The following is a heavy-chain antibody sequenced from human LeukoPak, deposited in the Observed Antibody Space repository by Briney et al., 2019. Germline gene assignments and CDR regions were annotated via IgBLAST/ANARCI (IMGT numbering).Heavy chain of an antibody. CDR2: IRYDGSNK. J-gene: IGHJ4*02. V-gene: IGHV3-30*02. CDR3: AKDQEVAVAAKNFDY. CDR1: GFTFSSYG. D-gene: IGHD6-19*01. Sequence: GGSLRLSCAASGFTFSSYGMHWVRQAPGKGLEWVAFIRYDGSNKYCADSVKGRFTISRDNSKNTLYLQMNSLRAEDTAVYYCAKDQEVAVAAKNFDYWGQGTLVTVSS.